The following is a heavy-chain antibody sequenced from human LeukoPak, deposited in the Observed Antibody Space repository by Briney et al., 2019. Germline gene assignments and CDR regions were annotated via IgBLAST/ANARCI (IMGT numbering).Heavy chain of an antibody. CDR2: INPNIGGT. J-gene: IGHJ6*02. V-gene: IGHV1-2*02. CDR3: ARLEATDEGFYYFYGMDV. Sequence: GASVKVSCKASGYTFTGYYMHWVRQAPGQGPEWMGWINPNIGGTNYAQKFQGRVTMTRDTSISTAYMELSRLRSDDTAVYYCARLEATDEGFYYFYGMDVWGQGTTVTVSS. D-gene: IGHD3-3*01. CDR1: GYTFTGYY.